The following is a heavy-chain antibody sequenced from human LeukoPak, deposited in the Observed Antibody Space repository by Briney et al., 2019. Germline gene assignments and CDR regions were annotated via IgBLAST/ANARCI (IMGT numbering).Heavy chain of an antibody. D-gene: IGHD2/OR15-2a*01. CDR3: ARREEETTFYYYYYMDV. CDR2: IYHSGSA. V-gene: IGHV4-34*01. Sequence: SETLSLTCAVYGGSFSRYYWTWIRQPPGKGLEWIGEIYHSGSANYNPSLQSRVTISVDTSKNQFSLKLSSVTAEDTAVYYCARREEETTFYYYYYMDVWGKGTTVTVSS. J-gene: IGHJ6*03. CDR1: GGSFSRYY.